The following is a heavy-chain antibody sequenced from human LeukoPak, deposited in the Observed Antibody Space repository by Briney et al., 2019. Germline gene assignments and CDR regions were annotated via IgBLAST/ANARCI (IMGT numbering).Heavy chain of an antibody. Sequence: GASVKVSCKTSGYTFMSYDINWVRPATAQGLAWMGWMNPNSLNTGYGQRFQGRVTMTMNTSMSTAYMELSSLRSEDTAVYYCARALSWTTESYYYMDVWGKGTTVTVSS. CDR2: MNPNSLNT. J-gene: IGHJ6*03. CDR1: GYTFMSYD. V-gene: IGHV1-8*01. CDR3: ARALSWTTESYYYMDV. D-gene: IGHD3/OR15-3a*01.